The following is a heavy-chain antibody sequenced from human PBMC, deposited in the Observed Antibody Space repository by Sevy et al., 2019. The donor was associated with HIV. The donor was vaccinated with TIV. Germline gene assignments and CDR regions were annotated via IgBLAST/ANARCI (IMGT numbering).Heavy chain of an antibody. J-gene: IGHJ4*02. CDR1: GYTFINFD. CDR2: MNPKTGNA. Sequence: ASVKVSCKASGYTFINFDIGWVRQATGQGLEWMGWMNPKTGNAVYAPKFQGRVTMTRNTSLTTAYMELSSLRTDDTAVYYCTRGLTTFPYWGQGTLVTVSS. V-gene: IGHV1-8*01. D-gene: IGHD1-1*01. CDR3: TRGLTTFPY.